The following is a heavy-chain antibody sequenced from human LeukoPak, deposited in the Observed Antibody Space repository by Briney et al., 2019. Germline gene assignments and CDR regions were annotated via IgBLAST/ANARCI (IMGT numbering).Heavy chain of an antibody. CDR1: GFTFSTYG. J-gene: IGHJ4*02. CDR3: ARGEYGSGSYHIDY. CDR2: ISYDGSTK. D-gene: IGHD3-10*01. V-gene: IGHV3-30*03. Sequence: GGSLRLSCTASGFTFSTYGMHWVRQAPGKGLEWVTLISYDGSTKYYSDSVKGRFTLSRDNSKNTLYLQMNSLRAEDTAVYYCARGEYGSGSYHIDYWGQGTLVTVSS.